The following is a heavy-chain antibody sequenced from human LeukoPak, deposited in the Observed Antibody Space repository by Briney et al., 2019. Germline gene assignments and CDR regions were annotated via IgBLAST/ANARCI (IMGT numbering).Heavy chain of an antibody. CDR1: GFTFSSYG. D-gene: IGHD6-19*01. V-gene: IGHV3-30*18. CDR2: ISYDGSNK. CDR3: AKGDGYSSGWYALDY. J-gene: IGHJ4*02. Sequence: PGGSLRLSCAASGFTFSSYGMHWVRQAPGKGLEWVAVISYDGSNKYYADSVKGRFTISRDNSKNTLYLQMSSLRAEDTAVYYCAKGDGYSSGWYALDYWGQGTLVTVSS.